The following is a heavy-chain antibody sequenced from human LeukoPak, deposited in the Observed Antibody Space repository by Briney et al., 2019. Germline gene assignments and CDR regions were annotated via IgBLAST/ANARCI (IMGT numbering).Heavy chain of an antibody. V-gene: IGHV3-23*01. Sequence: QPGGSLRLSCAASGFTFNSYAMSWVRQAPGKGLEWVSAISGSGGSTYYADSVKGRFTISRDNSKNTLYLQMNSLRGEDTAVYYCAKGVDTSMVKYDYWGQGTLVTVSS. D-gene: IGHD5-18*01. CDR2: ISGSGGST. CDR1: GFTFNSYA. CDR3: AKGVDTSMVKYDY. J-gene: IGHJ4*02.